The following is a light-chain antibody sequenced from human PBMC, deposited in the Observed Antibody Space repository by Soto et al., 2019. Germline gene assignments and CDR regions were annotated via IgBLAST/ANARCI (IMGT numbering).Light chain of an antibody. J-gene: IGKJ4*01. CDR3: QQYESYSPLT. Sequence: EIVLPQSPASLSLSPGESATLSCRATQSVSSYLAWYQQKPGQAPRLLIYDASNRATGIPARFSGSGSGTDFTLTISSLQPDDFGTYYCQQYESYSPLTFGGGTKVDIK. V-gene: IGKV3-11*01. CDR1: QSVSSY. CDR2: DAS.